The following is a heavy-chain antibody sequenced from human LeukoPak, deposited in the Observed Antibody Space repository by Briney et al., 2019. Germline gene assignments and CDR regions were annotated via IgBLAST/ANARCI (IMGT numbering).Heavy chain of an antibody. Sequence: SETLPLTCTVSGGSISSYYWSWIRQPPGKGLEWIGYIYYSGSTNYNPSLKSRVTISVDTSKNQFSLKLSSVTAADTAVYYCARAPIVVVPATTVPDAFDIWGQGTMVTVSS. CDR3: ARAPIVVVPATTVPDAFDI. D-gene: IGHD2-2*01. CDR1: GGSISSYY. J-gene: IGHJ3*02. V-gene: IGHV4-59*01. CDR2: IYYSGST.